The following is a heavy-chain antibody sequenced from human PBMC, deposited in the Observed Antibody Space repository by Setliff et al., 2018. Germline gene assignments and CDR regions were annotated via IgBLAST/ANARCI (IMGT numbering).Heavy chain of an antibody. CDR1: GGSISSSSYY. CDR3: ARERMYYSFWSGYSDH. CDR2: IYYSGST. Sequence: PSETLSLTCTVSGGSISSSSYYWGWIRQPPGKGLEWIGSIYYSGSTYYNPSLKSRVTISVDTSKNQFSLKLSSVTAADTAVYYCARERMYYSFWSGYSDHWGQGTLVTVSS. V-gene: IGHV4-39*07. J-gene: IGHJ4*02. D-gene: IGHD3-3*01.